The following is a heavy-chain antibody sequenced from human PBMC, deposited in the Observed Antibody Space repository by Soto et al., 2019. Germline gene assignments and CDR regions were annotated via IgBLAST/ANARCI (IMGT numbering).Heavy chain of an antibody. CDR3: ARFSYDFWSALVSYSMDV. CDR2: IYYSGST. J-gene: IGHJ6*02. Sequence: QVQLQESGPGLVKPSQTLSLTCTVSGGSISGGGFYWSWIRQHTGKGLEWIGYIYYSGSTYYNPSLEWRITISVDTSKNQFSLRLTSVTAADTAIYYCARFSYDFWSALVSYSMDVWGQGTTVTVSS. CDR1: GGSISGGGFY. D-gene: IGHD3-3*01. V-gene: IGHV4-31*03.